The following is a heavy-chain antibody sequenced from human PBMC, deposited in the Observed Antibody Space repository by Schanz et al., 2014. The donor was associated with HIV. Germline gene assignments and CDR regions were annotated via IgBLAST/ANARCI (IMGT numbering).Heavy chain of an antibody. CDR1: GYSFTSYD. D-gene: IGHD2-15*01. CDR2: MNPHPQSKNR. V-gene: IGHV1-8*01. CDR3: ARSASVISSGWCSGNACYSGAFHS. J-gene: IGHJ4*02. Sequence: QVQLVQSGAEVKKPGASVKVSCKASGYSFTSYDITWVRQVAGQGPEWMGWMNPHPQSKNRGYAQSFQGRVTFTSDASMGTAYLELSNLRSEDTAVYFCARSASVISSGWCSGNACYSGAFHSWGQGSLVIVSS.